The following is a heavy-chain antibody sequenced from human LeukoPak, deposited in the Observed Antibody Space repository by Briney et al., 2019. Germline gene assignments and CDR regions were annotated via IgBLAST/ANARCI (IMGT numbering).Heavy chain of an antibody. J-gene: IGHJ6*03. Sequence: GGSLRLSCAASGFTFSSYSMNWVRQAPGKGLEWVSYISSSGSTIYYADSVKGRFTISRDNSKNTLYLQMNSLRAEDTAVYYCAKDPDMDVWGKGTTVTVSS. CDR2: ISSSGSTI. CDR1: GFTFSSYS. CDR3: AKDPDMDV. V-gene: IGHV3-48*01.